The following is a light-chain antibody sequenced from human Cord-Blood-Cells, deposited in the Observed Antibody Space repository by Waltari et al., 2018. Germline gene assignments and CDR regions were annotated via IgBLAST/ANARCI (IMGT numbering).Light chain of an antibody. Sequence: EIVLTQSPATLSLSQRERATLCCRASQGVSSYLAWYQQKPGQAPRLLIYDASTRSTCIPARFSGSGSWTDFTLTISSLVPKAVGVEYCQLRSNWPMTFGQGSRLGMK. CDR3: QLRSNWPMT. J-gene: IGKJ5*01. CDR2: DAS. CDR1: QGVSSY. V-gene: IGKV3-11*01.